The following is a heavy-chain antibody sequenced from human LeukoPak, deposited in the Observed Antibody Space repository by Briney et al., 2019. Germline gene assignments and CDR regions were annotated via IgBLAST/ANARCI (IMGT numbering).Heavy chain of an antibody. CDR2: IYYSGST. V-gene: IGHV4-59*01. J-gene: IGHJ4*02. CDR1: GGSISSYY. Sequence: SETLSLTCTVSGGSISSYYWSWIRQPPGKGLEWIGYIYYSGSTNYNPSLKSRVTISVDTSKNQFSLKLSSVTAADTAVYYCARGLYGSGSLGYWGQGTLVTVSS. CDR3: ARGLYGSGSLGY. D-gene: IGHD3-10*01.